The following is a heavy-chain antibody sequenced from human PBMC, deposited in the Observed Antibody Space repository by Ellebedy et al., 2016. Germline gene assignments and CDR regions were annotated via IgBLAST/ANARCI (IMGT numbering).Heavy chain of an antibody. D-gene: IGHD3-10*01. J-gene: IGHJ4*02. CDR1: GFTSSSHA. V-gene: IGHV3-23*01. Sequence: GESLKISCEASGFTSSSHAMSWVRQAPGKGPEWVSAVVGSGERTFYADSVKGRFTISRDNSKNRLYLQMSSLKVEDTATYYCANVGGSGTYYNGYWGQGTLVTVSS. CDR3: ANVGGSGTYYNGY. CDR2: VVGSGERT.